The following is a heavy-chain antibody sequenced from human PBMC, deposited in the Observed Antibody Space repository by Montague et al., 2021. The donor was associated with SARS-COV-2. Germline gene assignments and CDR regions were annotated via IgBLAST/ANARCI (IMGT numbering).Heavy chain of an antibody. Sequence: SLSLSWSASGFTFSSCEMNWVRQAPGKGLEWVSYISSSGSTIYYADSVKGRFTISRDNAKNSLYLQMNSLRAEDTAVYYCARADTAMVIYFDYWGQGTLVTVSS. D-gene: IGHD5-18*01. V-gene: IGHV3-48*03. J-gene: IGHJ4*02. CDR1: GFTFSSCE. CDR3: ARADTAMVIYFDY. CDR2: ISSSGSTI.